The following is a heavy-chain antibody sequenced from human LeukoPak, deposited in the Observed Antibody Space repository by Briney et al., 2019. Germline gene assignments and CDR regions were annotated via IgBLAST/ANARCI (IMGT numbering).Heavy chain of an antibody. CDR1: GFTFSSYA. V-gene: IGHV3-30*04. CDR3: ARATGLGRGYFDY. CDR2: ISYDGSNK. J-gene: IGHJ4*02. D-gene: IGHD3/OR15-3a*01. Sequence: GRSLRLSCAASGFTFSSYAMHWVRQAPGKGLDWVAVISYDGSNKYYADSVKGRFTISRDNSKNTLYLQMNSLRAEDTAVYYCARATGLGRGYFDYWGQGTLVTVSS.